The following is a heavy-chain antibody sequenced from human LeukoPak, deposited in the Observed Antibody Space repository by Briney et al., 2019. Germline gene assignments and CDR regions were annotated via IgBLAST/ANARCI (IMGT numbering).Heavy chain of an antibody. CDR3: ASALTYYYDSSSYPVDY. J-gene: IGHJ4*02. Sequence: GGSLRLSCAASGFTFSSYSMNWVRQAPGKGLEWVSYISSSSSTIYYADSVKGRFTISRDNAKNSLYLQMNSLRDEDTAVYYCASALTYYYDSSSYPVDYWGQGTLVTVSS. D-gene: IGHD3-22*01. CDR2: ISSSSSTI. V-gene: IGHV3-48*02. CDR1: GFTFSSYS.